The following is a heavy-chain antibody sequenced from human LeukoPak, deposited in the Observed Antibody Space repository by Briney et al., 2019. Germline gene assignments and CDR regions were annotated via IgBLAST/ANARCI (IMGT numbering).Heavy chain of an antibody. CDR1: GASISTYY. V-gene: IGHV4-59*01. D-gene: IGHD3-9*01. J-gene: IGHJ3*02. Sequence: SETLSLTCTVSGASISTYYWSWIRQPPGVGLEWIGYIYYTGSSDYSPSLKSRVTISVDTSKNQFSLKLSSVTAADTAVYYCAREGTAYYFDTRGALDIWGQGTMVTVSS. CDR2: IYYTGSS. CDR3: AREGTAYYFDTRGALDI.